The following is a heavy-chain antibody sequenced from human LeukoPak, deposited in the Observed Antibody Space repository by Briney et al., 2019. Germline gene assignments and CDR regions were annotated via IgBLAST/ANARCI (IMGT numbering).Heavy chain of an antibody. CDR2: VNDRGNT. V-gene: IGHV4-34*01. J-gene: IGHJ4*02. CDR1: GDSFSGYY. D-gene: IGHD2-15*01. CDR3: ATRRGGPYPYYVDF. Sequence: SETLSRTCAVYGDSFSGYYWTWIRQPPGKGLEWIGEVNDRGNTNYNPSLKSRVTILVATSKNQFSLKLTSVTAADTAIYYCATRRGGPYPYYVDFWDQGALVTVSS.